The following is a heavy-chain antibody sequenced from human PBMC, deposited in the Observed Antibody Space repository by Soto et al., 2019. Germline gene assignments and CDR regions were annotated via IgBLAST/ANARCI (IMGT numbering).Heavy chain of an antibody. V-gene: IGHV3-30*18. Sequence: QVQLVESGGGVVQPGRSLRLSCATSRFTFSSYAMHWVRQAPGKGLEWVAVISYEGSNKKYADSVKGRFTMSIDNSNNTLYLQMNSLRAEDTAVYYCTKDLRGYYYGSGSYHYGMDVWGQENKVTVSS. CDR2: ISYEGSNK. CDR3: TKDLRGYYYGSGSYHYGMDV. J-gene: IGHJ6*02. D-gene: IGHD3-10*01. CDR1: RFTFSSYA.